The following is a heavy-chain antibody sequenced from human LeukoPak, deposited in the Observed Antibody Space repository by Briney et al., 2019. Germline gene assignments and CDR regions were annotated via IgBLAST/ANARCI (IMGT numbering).Heavy chain of an antibody. CDR3: ARQRVTDYYDSSGYFIHAAFDI. Sequence: GESLKISCKGSGYSFTSYWIGWVRQMPGKGLEWMGIIYPGDSDTRYSPSLQGQVTISADKSISTAYLRWSSLKASDTAMYYCARQRVTDYYDSSGYFIHAAFDIWGQGTMVTVSS. CDR1: GYSFTSYW. J-gene: IGHJ3*02. D-gene: IGHD3-22*01. CDR2: IYPGDSDT. V-gene: IGHV5-51*01.